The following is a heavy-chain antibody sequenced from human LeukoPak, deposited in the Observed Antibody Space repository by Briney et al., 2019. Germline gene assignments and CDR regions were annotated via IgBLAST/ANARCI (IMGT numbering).Heavy chain of an antibody. CDR2: IANDGSKK. J-gene: IGHJ6*02. D-gene: IGHD2-8*01. Sequence: GRPLRLSCAASGFTFSRYTMHWVRQAPGKGLEWVAFIANDGSKKYYADSVKGRFTISRDNSKNTLFLQMNSLRAEDTAVYYSAKDGGVQGYCPNVVCPSNYGMDVWGQGTTVTVSS. CDR1: GFTFSRYT. CDR3: AKDGGVQGYCPNVVCPSNYGMDV. V-gene: IGHV3-30-3*01.